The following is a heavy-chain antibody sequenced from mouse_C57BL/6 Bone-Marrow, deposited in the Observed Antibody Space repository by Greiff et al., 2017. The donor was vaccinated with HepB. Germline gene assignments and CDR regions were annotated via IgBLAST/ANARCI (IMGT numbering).Heavy chain of an antibody. J-gene: IGHJ3*01. CDR2: ISSGGSYT. D-gene: IGHD2-5*01. V-gene: IGHV5-6*01. CDR1: GFTFSSYG. CDR3: ARDYYSNPWFAY. Sequence: EVQRVESGGGLVKPGGSLKLSCAASGFTFSSYGMSWVRQTPDKRLEWVATISSGGSYTYYPDSVKGRFTISRDNAKNTLYLQMSSLKSEDTAMYYCARDYYSNPWFAYWGQGTLVTVSA.